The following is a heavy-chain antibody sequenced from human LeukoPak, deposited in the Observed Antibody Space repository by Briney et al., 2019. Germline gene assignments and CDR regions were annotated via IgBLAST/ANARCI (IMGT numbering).Heavy chain of an antibody. CDR2: ISSSSSYI. D-gene: IGHD5-12*01. CDR3: ARGVSSGRLRYFNWFDP. V-gene: IGHV3-21*01. Sequence: PGGSLRLSCAASGFTFSSYSMNWVRQAPGKGLEWVSSISSSSSYIYYADSVKGRFTISRDNAKNSLYLQMNSLRAEDTAVYYCARGVSSGRLRYFNWFDPWGQGTLVTVSS. J-gene: IGHJ5*02. CDR1: GFTFSSYS.